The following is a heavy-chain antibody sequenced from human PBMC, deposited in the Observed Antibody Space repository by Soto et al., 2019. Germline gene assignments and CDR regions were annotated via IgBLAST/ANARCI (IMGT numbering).Heavy chain of an antibody. CDR1: GGSISSSSYY. J-gene: IGHJ5*02. D-gene: IGHD1-26*01. CDR3: ARTRQWARHWFDP. Sequence: TSETLSLTCTVSGGSISSSSYYWGWIRQPPGKGLEWIGSIYYSGSTYYNPSLKSRVTISVDTSKNQFSLKLSSVTAADTAVYYCARTRQWARHWFDPWGQGTLVTVSS. V-gene: IGHV4-39*01. CDR2: IYYSGST.